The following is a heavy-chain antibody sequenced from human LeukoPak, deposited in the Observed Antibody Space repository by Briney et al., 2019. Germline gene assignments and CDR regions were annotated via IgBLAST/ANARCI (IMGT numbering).Heavy chain of an antibody. D-gene: IGHD4-17*01. V-gene: IGHV3-23*01. CDR1: GFTFSSCA. Sequence: PGGSLRLSCAASGFTFSSCAMRWVRQAPGKGLEWVSAITGSGDSTYYADSVKGRFTISRDNSKNSLYLQMNSLRAEDTAVYYCAKSTFMTTVTTGSFDYWGQGALVTVSS. CDR3: AKSTFMTTVTTGSFDY. CDR2: ITGSGDST. J-gene: IGHJ4*02.